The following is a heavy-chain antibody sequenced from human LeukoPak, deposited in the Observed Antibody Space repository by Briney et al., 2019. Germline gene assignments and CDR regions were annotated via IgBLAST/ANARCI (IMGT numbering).Heavy chain of an antibody. J-gene: IGHJ4*02. Sequence: GGSLTLSCAVSGFTFTNAWMSWVRQPPGKGLEWVGRIKSKVTRGTNNNAAPEKGRLTIPREDSKNTRYPQMNSLAAEDTTVYNCRTSRNYPLYWGQGTLVTVSS. CDR2: IKSKVTRGTN. CDR1: GFTFTNAW. D-gene: IGHD4-11*01. V-gene: IGHV3-15*01. CDR3: RTSRNYPLY.